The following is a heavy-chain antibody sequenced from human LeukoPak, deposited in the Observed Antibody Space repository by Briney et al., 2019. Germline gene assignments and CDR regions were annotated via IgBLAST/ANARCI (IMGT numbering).Heavy chain of an antibody. CDR2: ISAYNGNT. D-gene: IGHD6-6*01. Sequence: ASEKVSCKASGYTFTSYYMHWVRQAPGQGLEWMGWISAYNGNTNYAQKLQGRVTMTTDTSTSTAYMELRSLRSDDTAVYYCARVLRRQLVPDYWGQGTLVTVSS. CDR3: ARVLRRQLVPDY. J-gene: IGHJ4*02. CDR1: GYTFTSYY. V-gene: IGHV1-18*04.